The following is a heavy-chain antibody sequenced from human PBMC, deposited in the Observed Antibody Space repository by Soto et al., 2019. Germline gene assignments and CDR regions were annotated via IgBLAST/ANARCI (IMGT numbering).Heavy chain of an antibody. V-gene: IGHV4-39*01. CDR3: ARIVAGIEREYYFDY. CDR2: IYYSGST. CDR1: GGSISSSSYY. Sequence: SETLSLTCTVSGGSISSSSYYWGWIRQPPGKGLEWIGSIYYSGSTYYNPSLKSRVTISVDTSKNQFSLKLSSVTAADTALYYCARIVAGIEREYYFDYWGQGTLVTVSS. D-gene: IGHD6-19*01. J-gene: IGHJ4*02.